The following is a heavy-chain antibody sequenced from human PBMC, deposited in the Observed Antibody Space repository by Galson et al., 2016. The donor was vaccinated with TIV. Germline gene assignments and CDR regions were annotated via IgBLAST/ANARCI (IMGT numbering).Heavy chain of an antibody. J-gene: IGHJ3*02. CDR2: MKPGDSDT. CDR3: ARRGVTPGSFDI. CDR1: GYILTNFW. V-gene: IGHV5-51*03. Sequence: QSGAEVTKPGESLKISCQDSGYILTNFWIAWVRQMPGQGLEWMGIMKPGDSDTRSSPSFQGQVTISVDKSIGTAYLQWSSLKASDTSMYYCARRGVTPGSFDIWGQGTMVTVSS. D-gene: IGHD1-26*01.